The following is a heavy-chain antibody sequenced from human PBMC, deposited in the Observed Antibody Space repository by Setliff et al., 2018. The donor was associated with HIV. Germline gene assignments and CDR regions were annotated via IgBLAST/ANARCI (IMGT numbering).Heavy chain of an antibody. V-gene: IGHV1-18*01. D-gene: IGHD3-9*01. CDR3: ARAELTGEIDY. Sequence: ASVKVFCKTSGYTFTNYYITWVRQAPGQGLEWMGWISGYNSANTRYTPNLQGRVTMTTDTSTGTGYMELRSLRSDDTAVYSCARAELTGEIDYWGQGTLVTVSS. J-gene: IGHJ4*02. CDR2: ISGYNSANT. CDR1: GYTFTNYY.